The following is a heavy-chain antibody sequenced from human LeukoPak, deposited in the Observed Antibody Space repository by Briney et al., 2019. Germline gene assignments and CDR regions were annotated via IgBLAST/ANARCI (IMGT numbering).Heavy chain of an antibody. CDR1: GGSISSYY. Sequence: SETLSLTCTVSGGSISSYYWSWIRQPPGKGLEWIGYIYYNGSTNSNPSLKSRVTISVDTSKNQFSLKLSSVTAADTAVYYCARGPRPNAINYMDVWGKGTTVTVSS. D-gene: IGHD2-21*01. CDR3: ARGPRPNAINYMDV. V-gene: IGHV4-59*01. CDR2: IYYNGST. J-gene: IGHJ6*03.